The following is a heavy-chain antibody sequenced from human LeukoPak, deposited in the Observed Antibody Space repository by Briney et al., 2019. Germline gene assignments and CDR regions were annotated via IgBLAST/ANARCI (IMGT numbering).Heavy chain of an antibody. CDR1: GGSFSGYY. V-gene: IGHV4-34*01. CDR2: INHSGIT. CDR3: AKLPVVVAATLAFDI. D-gene: IGHD2-15*01. J-gene: IGHJ3*02. Sequence: SETLSLTCAVYGGSFSGYYWSWIRQPPGKGLEWIGEINHSGITNYNPSLKSRVTISIDTSKNQFSLNLSSVTAADTAVYYCAKLPVVVAATLAFDIWDQGTMVTVSS.